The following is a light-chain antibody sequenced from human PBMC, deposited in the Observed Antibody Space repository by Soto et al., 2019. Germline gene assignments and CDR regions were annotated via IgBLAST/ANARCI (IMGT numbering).Light chain of an antibody. CDR1: SSDVGSYNH. J-gene: IGLJ7*01. V-gene: IGLV2-18*02. CDR3: YPFTPSDTYV. Sequence: QSALTQPPSVSGSPGQSVTISCSGTSSDVGSYNHVSWYQQAPGTAPKLMIYEVSNRPSGVPDRFSGSKSGNTASLTISGLQLEAGADYYFYPFTPSDTYVFGPGPQLTVL. CDR2: EVS.